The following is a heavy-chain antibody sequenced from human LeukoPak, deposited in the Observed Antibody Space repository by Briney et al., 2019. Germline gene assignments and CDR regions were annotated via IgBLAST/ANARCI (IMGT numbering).Heavy chain of an antibody. CDR3: ARDYELRLGPLPFDY. V-gene: IGHV4-34*01. J-gene: IGHJ4*02. CDR1: GGSFSGYY. D-gene: IGHD3-16*01. CDR2: INHSGST. Sequence: SETLSLTCAVYGGSFSGYYWSWIRQPPGKGLEWIGEINHSGSTNYNPSLKSRVTISVDTSKNQFSLKLSSVTAADTAVYYCARDYELRLGPLPFDYWGQGTLVTVSS.